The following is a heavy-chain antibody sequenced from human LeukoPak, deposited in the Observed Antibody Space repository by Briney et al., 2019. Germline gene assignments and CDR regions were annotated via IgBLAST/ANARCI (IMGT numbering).Heavy chain of an antibody. CDR3: ARDGSTDDAFDI. D-gene: IGHD2-2*01. V-gene: IGHV1-2*02. J-gene: IGHJ3*02. CDR2: INPNSGGT. CDR1: GYTFTGYY. Sequence: ASVKVSCKASGYTFTGYYMHWVRQAPGQGLEWMGWINPNSGGTDYAQKFQGRVTMTRDTSISTAYMELSRLRSDDTAVYYCARDGSTDDAFDIWGQGTMVTVSS.